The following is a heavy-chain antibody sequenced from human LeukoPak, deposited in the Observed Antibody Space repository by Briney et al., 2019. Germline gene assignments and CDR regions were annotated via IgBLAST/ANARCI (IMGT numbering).Heavy chain of an antibody. J-gene: IGHJ4*02. Sequence: PGGSLRLSCAASGFTVSSNYMSWVRQAPGKGLEWVSVIYSGGSTYYADSVKGRFTISRDNSKNTLYLQMNSLRAEDTAVYYCARDRGYYYDSSGLWGQGTLVTVSS. D-gene: IGHD3-22*01. CDR1: GFTVSSNY. V-gene: IGHV3-66*01. CDR3: ARDRGYYYDSSGL. CDR2: IYSGGST.